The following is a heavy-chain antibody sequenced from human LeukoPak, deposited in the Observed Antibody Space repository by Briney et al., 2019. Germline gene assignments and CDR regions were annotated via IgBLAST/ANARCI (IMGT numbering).Heavy chain of an antibody. J-gene: IGHJ4*02. Sequence: PGRSLRLPCAASGFTFSSYGMHWVRQAPGKGLEWVAVISYDGSNKYYADSVKGRFTISRDNSKNTLYLQMNSLRAEDTAVYYCAKWGSSWYYDYWGQGTLVTVSS. CDR3: AKWGSSWYYDY. D-gene: IGHD6-13*01. CDR1: GFTFSSYG. CDR2: ISYDGSNK. V-gene: IGHV3-30*18.